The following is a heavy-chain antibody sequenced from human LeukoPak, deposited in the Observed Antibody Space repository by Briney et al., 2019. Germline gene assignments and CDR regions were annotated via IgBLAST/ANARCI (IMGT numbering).Heavy chain of an antibody. V-gene: IGHV4-4*07. J-gene: IGHJ3*02. D-gene: IGHD6-19*01. CDR3: ARGPIAVAAPDAFDI. CDR2: IQTSGST. Sequence: SETLSLTCTVSGGSISSYYWSWVRQPTGKGLEWIGRIQTSGSTNYNPSLKSRVTMSVDTSKNQFSLKLSSVTAADTAVYYCARGPIAVAAPDAFDIWGQGTMVTVSS. CDR1: GGSISSYY.